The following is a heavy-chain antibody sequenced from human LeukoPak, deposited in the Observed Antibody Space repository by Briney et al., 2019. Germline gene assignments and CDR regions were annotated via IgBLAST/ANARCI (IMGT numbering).Heavy chain of an antibody. D-gene: IGHD3-3*01. Sequence: PGGSLRLSCAASGFTFSGYAMNWVRQAPGKGLEWVSHIYSSDTTYADSVKGRFTISRDNSKNTLYLKMNSLRAEDTAVYYCAVSYYDFWSGYYTLDYWGQGTLVTVSS. J-gene: IGHJ4*02. CDR3: AVSYYDFWSGYYTLDY. V-gene: IGHV3-48*01. CDR1: GFTFSGYA. CDR2: IYSSDTT.